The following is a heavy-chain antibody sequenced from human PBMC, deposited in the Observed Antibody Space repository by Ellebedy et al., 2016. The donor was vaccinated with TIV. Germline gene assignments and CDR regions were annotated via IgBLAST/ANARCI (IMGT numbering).Heavy chain of an antibody. Sequence: MPSETLSLTCTVSGGSISSYYWTWIRQPPGKGLEWIGYIYYSGSTNYYPSLKSRVTISVDTSKNQFSLKLSSVTAADTAVYYCARQGSGGRSFDYWGQGTLVTVSS. CDR2: IYYSGST. J-gene: IGHJ4*02. CDR3: ARQGSGGRSFDY. V-gene: IGHV4-59*08. D-gene: IGHD3-16*01. CDR1: GGSISSYY.